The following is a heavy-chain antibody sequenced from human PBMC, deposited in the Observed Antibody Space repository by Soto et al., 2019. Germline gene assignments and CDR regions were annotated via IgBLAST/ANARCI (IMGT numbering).Heavy chain of an antibody. CDR3: ARPFGGQESAPYSNYVRHLPMGLYYFDY. V-gene: IGHV4-61*01. D-gene: IGHD4-4*01. Sequence: TSETLSLTCAVYGGFVSSGSYYWSWIRQPPGKGQEWIGEMSHSGGTHFKTSLKNRVTKSVDTSKKQFSLKLSSLTAADTAVYYCARPFGGQESAPYSNYVRHLPMGLYYFDYWGQGTLVTVSS. J-gene: IGHJ4*02. CDR2: MSHSGGT. CDR1: GGFVSSGSYY.